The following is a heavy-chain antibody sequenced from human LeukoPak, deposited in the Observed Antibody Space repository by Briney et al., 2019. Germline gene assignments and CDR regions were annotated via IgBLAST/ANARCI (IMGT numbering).Heavy chain of an antibody. V-gene: IGHV4-34*01. CDR2: INHSGST. CDR1: GGSFSGYY. Sequence: LETLSPTCAVYGGSFSGYYWSWIRQPPGKGLEWIGEINHSGSTNYNPSLKSRVTISVDTSKNQFSLKLSSVTAADTAVYYCARGPQAVTNGDYWGQGTLVTASS. J-gene: IGHJ4*02. CDR3: ARGPQAVTNGDY. D-gene: IGHD6-19*01.